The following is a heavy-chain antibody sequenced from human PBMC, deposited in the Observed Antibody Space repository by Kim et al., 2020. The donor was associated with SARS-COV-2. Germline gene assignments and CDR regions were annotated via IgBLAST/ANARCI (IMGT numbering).Heavy chain of an antibody. J-gene: IGHJ4*02. CDR2: IYSDGSGT. V-gene: IGHV3-74*01. CDR1: GFTFSRYW. Sequence: GGSLRLSCAASGFTFSRYWMHWVRQPPGKGLVWVSRIYSDGSGTSYADSVKGRFTISRDNAKNTLYLQMNSLRAEDTALYYCARRAVDSSATYYFDYWGQRTLVTASS. D-gene: IGHD3-22*01. CDR3: ARRAVDSSATYYFDY.